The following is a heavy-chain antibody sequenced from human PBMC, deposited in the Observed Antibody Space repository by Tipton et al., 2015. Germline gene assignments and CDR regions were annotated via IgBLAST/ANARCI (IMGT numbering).Heavy chain of an antibody. CDR2: ISHSGST. V-gene: IGHV4-38-2*01. J-gene: IGHJ4*02. CDR3: ACQDYDSLTRDYQTVDY. CDR1: AYSISTDYY. D-gene: IGHD3-9*01. Sequence: TLSLTCAVSAYSISTDYYWVWIRQPPGKGLEWIGTISHSGSTYYNPSLKSRVTISRDTSKNQFSLKLTSVTAADTAVYYCACQDYDSLTRDYQTVDYWGQGALVTVSS.